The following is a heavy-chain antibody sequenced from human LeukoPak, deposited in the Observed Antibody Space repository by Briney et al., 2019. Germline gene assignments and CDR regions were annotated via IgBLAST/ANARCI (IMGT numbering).Heavy chain of an antibody. V-gene: IGHV3-23*01. Sequence: RGGSLRLSCAASGFTFCTYAMRWVRQAPGKGPEWVSGVRDSGDRTFYADSVKGRFTISRDNSKNTLYLQMDSLRGEDTAMYYCVKEVTTIGIPVFDYWGPGTLVTVSS. CDR1: GFTFCTYA. J-gene: IGHJ4*02. CDR3: VKEVTTIGIPVFDY. D-gene: IGHD1/OR15-1a*01. CDR2: VRDSGDRT.